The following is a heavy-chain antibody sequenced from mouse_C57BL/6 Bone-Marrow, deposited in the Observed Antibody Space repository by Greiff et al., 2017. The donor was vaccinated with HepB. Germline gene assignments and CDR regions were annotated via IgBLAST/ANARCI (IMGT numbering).Heavy chain of an antibody. D-gene: IGHD2-5*01. J-gene: IGHJ3*01. V-gene: IGHV14-4*01. CDR2: IDPENGDT. Sequence: VQLQQSGAELVRPGASVKLSCTASGFNIKDDYMHWVKQRPEQGLEWIGWIDPENGDTEYASKFHGKATITADTSSNTAYLQLSSLTSEDTAVYYCTTNYSNYPAWFAYWGQGTLVTVSA. CDR1: GFNIKDDY. CDR3: TTNYSNYPAWFAY.